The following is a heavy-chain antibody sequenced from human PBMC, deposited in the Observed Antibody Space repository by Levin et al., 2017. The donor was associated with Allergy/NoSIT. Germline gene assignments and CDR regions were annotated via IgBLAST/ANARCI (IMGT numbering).Heavy chain of an antibody. V-gene: IGHV4-34*01. CDR3: ARGRKTTMVRGVKAGLLDY. CDR1: GASISSYY. Sequence: SETLSLTCTVSGASISSYYWSWIRQPPGKGLEWIGEINHSGSTNYNPSLKSRVTISVDTSKNQFSLKLSSVTAADTAVYYCARGRKTTMVRGVKAGLLDYWGQGTLVTVSS. CDR2: INHSGST. J-gene: IGHJ4*02. D-gene: IGHD3-10*01.